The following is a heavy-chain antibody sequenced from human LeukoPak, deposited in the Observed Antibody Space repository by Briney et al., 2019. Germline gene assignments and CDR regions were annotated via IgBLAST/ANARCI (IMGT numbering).Heavy chain of an antibody. CDR1: GGSFSGYY. J-gene: IGHJ4*02. D-gene: IGHD2-21*02. Sequence: PSETLSLTCAVYGGSFSGYYWSWIRQPPGKGLEWIGEINHSGSTNYNPSLKSRVTISVDTSKNQFSLKLSSVTAADTAVYYCARYGVVTTNFDYWGQGTLVTVSS. CDR2: INHSGST. CDR3: ARYGVVTTNFDY. V-gene: IGHV4-34*01.